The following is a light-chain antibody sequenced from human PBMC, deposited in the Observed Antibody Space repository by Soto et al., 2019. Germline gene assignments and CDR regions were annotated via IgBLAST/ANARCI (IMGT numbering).Light chain of an antibody. CDR2: EVT. V-gene: IGLV2-14*01. Sequence: QSALTQPASVSGSPGQSIAISCTGSSSDVGIYNYVSWYQQHPGKVPKLIIYEVTNRPSGVSNRFSGPKSGNTASLTISGLQAEDEADYYCSSYAGSSTYVFGTGTKVTVL. CDR3: SSYAGSSTYV. J-gene: IGLJ1*01. CDR1: SSDVGIYNY.